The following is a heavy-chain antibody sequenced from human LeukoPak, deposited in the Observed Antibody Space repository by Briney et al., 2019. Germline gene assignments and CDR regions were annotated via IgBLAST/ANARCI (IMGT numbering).Heavy chain of an antibody. CDR3: ARDSSSSSSPGFDY. J-gene: IGHJ4*02. CDR2: IYHSGST. D-gene: IGHD6-6*01. Sequence: SETLSLTCTVSGYSISSGYYWGWIRQPPGKGLEWIGSIYHSGSTYYNPSLKSRVTISVDTSKNQFSLKLSSVTAADTAVYYCARDSSSSSSPGFDYWGQGTLVTVSS. V-gene: IGHV4-38-2*02. CDR1: GYSISSGYY.